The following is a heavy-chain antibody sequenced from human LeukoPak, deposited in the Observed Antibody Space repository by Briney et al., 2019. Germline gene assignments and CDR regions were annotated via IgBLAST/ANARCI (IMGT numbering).Heavy chain of an antibody. J-gene: IGHJ4*02. CDR1: GYTFTSYG. Sequence: ASVTVSCTASGYTFTSYGISWVRQAPGQGLEWMGWISAYNGNTNYAQKLQGRVTMTTDTSTSTAYMELRSLRSDDTAVYYCARDSSGYYPTDYWGQGTLVTVSS. CDR2: ISAYNGNT. V-gene: IGHV1-18*01. CDR3: ARDSSGYYPTDY. D-gene: IGHD3-22*01.